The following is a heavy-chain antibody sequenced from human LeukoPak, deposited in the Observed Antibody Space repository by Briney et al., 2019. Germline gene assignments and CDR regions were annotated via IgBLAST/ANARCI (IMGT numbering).Heavy chain of an antibody. CDR2: ISGSGGST. J-gene: IGHJ4*02. Sequence: AGGSLRLSCAASGFTFSSYAMSWVRQAPGKGLEWVSAISGSGGSTYYADSVKGRFTISRDNSKNTLYLQMNSLRAEDTAVYYCTTDPPKTYCSSTSCYTLDYWGQGTLVTVSS. CDR3: TTDPPKTYCSSTSCYTLDY. V-gene: IGHV3-23*01. D-gene: IGHD2-2*02. CDR1: GFTFSSYA.